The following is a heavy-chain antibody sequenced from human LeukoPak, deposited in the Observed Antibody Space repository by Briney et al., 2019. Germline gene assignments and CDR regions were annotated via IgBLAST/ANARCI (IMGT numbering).Heavy chain of an antibody. Sequence: GGSLRLSCAASGFTFSSYWMHWVRQAPGKGLVWVSRINTDGSSTSYADSVKGRFTISRDNAKNSLYLQMNSLRAEDTAVYYCAKKGYYDGSGYYMYYFDHWGQGTLVTVSS. D-gene: IGHD3-22*01. J-gene: IGHJ4*02. CDR1: GFTFSSYW. CDR3: AKKGYYDGSGYYMYYFDH. V-gene: IGHV3-74*01. CDR2: INTDGSST.